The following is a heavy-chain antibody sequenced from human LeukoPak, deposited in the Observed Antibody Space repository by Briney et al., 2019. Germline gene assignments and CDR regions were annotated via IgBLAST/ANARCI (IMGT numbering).Heavy chain of an antibody. CDR1: GFTFIDYY. CDR2: ISSSSSYT. J-gene: IGHJ4*02. D-gene: IGHD5-18*01. CDR3: ARDHPTDTAMVGGDY. Sequence: GGSLRLSCAASGFTFIDYYMSWIRQGPGKGLEWVSYISSSSSYTNYADSVKGRFTISRDNAKNSLYLQMNSLRAEDTAVYYCARDHPTDTAMVGGDYWGQGTLVTVSS. V-gene: IGHV3-11*06.